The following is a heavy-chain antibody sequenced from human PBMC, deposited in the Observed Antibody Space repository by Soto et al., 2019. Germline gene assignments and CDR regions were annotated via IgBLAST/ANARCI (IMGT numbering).Heavy chain of an antibody. CDR2: ISSDGTDT. CDR1: GFTFNNYA. Sequence: QVQLVESGGGVVQPGRSLRLSCAASGFTFNNYAMHWVRQAPGKGLEWVAVISSDGTDTNYADSVKGRFTISRDNSKNTLYLQMSSLRDEDTAVYHCTSAGCGTFCSSPDYWGQGALVTVSS. V-gene: IGHV3-30-3*01. CDR3: TSAGCGTFCSSPDY. J-gene: IGHJ4*02. D-gene: IGHD2-15*01.